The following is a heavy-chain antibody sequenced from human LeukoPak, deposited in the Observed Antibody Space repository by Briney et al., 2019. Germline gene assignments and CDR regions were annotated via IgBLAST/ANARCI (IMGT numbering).Heavy chain of an antibody. V-gene: IGHV3-48*03. CDR2: IRSSGSTI. CDR3: ARYCGGDCPHAGNAFDI. D-gene: IGHD2-21*02. CDR1: GFIFSNYE. Sequence: GGSLRLSCVASGFIFSNYEMNWVRQAPGKGLVWVSYIRSSGSTIYYADSVQGRFTISRDNAKNSLYLQMNSLRAEDTAVYYCARYCGGDCPHAGNAFDIWGQGTMVTVSS. J-gene: IGHJ3*02.